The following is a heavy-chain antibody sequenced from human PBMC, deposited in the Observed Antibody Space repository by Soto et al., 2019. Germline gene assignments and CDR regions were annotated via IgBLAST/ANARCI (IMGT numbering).Heavy chain of an antibody. CDR3: AKPKDYQYCLCDY. CDR2: ISGSGGST. D-gene: IGHD2-15*01. Sequence: EVQLLESGGGLVQPGGSLRLSCAASGFTFSSYAMSWVRQAPGKGLEWVSAISGSGGSTYYADSVKGRFTISRDNSKNTLYLQMNSPRAEATAVYYCAKPKDYQYCLCDYWGQGTLVTVSS. CDR1: GFTFSSYA. J-gene: IGHJ4*02. V-gene: IGHV3-23*01.